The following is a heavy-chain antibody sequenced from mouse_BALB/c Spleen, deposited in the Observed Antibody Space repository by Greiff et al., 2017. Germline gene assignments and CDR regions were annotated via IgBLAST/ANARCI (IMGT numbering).Heavy chain of an antibody. CDR2: INPSTGYT. Sequence: QVQLQQSGAELAKPGASVKMSCKASGYTFTSYWMHWVKQRPGQGLEWIGYINPSTGYTEYNQKFKDKATLTADKSSSTAYMQLSSLTSEDSAVYYCARDYRYDRYYAMDYWGQGTSVTVSS. D-gene: IGHD2-14*01. CDR3: ARDYRYDRYYAMDY. J-gene: IGHJ4*01. CDR1: GYTFTSYW. V-gene: IGHV1-7*01.